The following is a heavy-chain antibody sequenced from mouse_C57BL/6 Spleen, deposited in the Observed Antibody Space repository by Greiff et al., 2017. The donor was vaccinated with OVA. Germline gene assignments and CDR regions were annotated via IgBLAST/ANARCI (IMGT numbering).Heavy chain of an antibody. Sequence: EVQLQQSGTVLARPGASVKMSCKPSGYTFTSYWMHWVKQRPGQGLEWIGAIYPGNSDTSYNQKFKGKAKLTAVTSASTAYMELSSLTNEDSAVYYCTHGSSYDYAMDYWGQGTSVTVSS. CDR3: THGSSYDYAMDY. V-gene: IGHV1-5*01. CDR2: IYPGNSDT. CDR1: GYTFTSYW. D-gene: IGHD1-1*01. J-gene: IGHJ4*01.